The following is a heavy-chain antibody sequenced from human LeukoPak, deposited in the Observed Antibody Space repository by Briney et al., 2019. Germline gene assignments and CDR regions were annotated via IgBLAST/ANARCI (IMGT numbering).Heavy chain of an antibody. CDR3: ARGVDYYYDSSGYYKRFDY. CDR1: GFTFSSYA. CDR2: ISYDGSNK. J-gene: IGHJ4*02. D-gene: IGHD3-22*01. Sequence: GSLRLSCAASGFTFSSYAMHWVRQAPGKGLEWVAVISYDGSNKYYADSVKGRFTISRDNSKNTLYLQMNSLRAEDTAVYYCARGVDYYYDSSGYYKRFDYWGQGTLVTVSS. V-gene: IGHV3-30*04.